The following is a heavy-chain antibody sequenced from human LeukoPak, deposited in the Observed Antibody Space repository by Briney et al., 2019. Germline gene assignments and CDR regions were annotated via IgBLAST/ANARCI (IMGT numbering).Heavy chain of an antibody. CDR1: GDRLTNNW. Sequence: GESLKISCKISGDRLTNNWIGWVRQVPGKGLEWMGLIYPGNSDTRYSPLFQGQVTLSVDRSISTAYLHWSGLKASDTAMYYCARQSGYYYFDYWGQGTLVTVSS. CDR3: ARQSGYYYFDY. D-gene: IGHD3-3*01. J-gene: IGHJ4*02. CDR2: IYPGNSDT. V-gene: IGHV5-51*01.